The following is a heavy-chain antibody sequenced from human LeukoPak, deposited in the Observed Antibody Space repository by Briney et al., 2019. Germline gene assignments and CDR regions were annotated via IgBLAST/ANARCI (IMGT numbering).Heavy chain of an antibody. CDR1: GFTVSSSY. V-gene: IGHV3-30*18. CDR2: ISYDGSNK. CDR3: ANENYYGSGSYADH. J-gene: IGHJ4*02. Sequence: GGSLRLSCAASGFTVSSSYMSWVRQAPGKGLEWVAVISYDGSNKYYADSVKGRFTISRDNSKNTLYLQMNSLRAEDTAVYYCANENYYGSGSYADHWGQGTLVTVSS. D-gene: IGHD3-10*01.